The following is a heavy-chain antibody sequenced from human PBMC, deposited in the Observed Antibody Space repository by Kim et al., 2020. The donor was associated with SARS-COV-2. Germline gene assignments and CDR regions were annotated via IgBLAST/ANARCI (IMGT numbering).Heavy chain of an antibody. CDR3: ARAPGWLRWPGGFDY. CDR2: INPNSGGT. Sequence: ASVKVSCKASGYTFTGYYMHWVRQAPGQGLEWMGWINPNSGGTNYAQKFQGRVTMTRDTSISTAYMELSRLRSDDTAVYYCARAPGWLRWPGGFDYWGQGTLVTVSS. CDR1: GYTFTGYY. J-gene: IGHJ4*02. V-gene: IGHV1-2*02. D-gene: IGHD4-17*01.